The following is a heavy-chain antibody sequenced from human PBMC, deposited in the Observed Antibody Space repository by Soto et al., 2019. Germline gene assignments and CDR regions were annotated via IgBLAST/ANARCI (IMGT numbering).Heavy chain of an antibody. J-gene: IGHJ4*02. Sequence: QVQLQQSGPELVKPSQTLSLTCTVSGGSISSNGHYWTWIRQHPGKSLEWIAYIYYTGNTYYNPSLKCRLSISGDTSQLQFSLTARSVSGADTAVYPSAREQWGCDSCGQRTLVSVSS. D-gene: IGHD6-19*01. CDR3: AREQWGCDS. V-gene: IGHV4-31*03. CDR2: IYYTGNT. CDR1: GGSISSNGHY.